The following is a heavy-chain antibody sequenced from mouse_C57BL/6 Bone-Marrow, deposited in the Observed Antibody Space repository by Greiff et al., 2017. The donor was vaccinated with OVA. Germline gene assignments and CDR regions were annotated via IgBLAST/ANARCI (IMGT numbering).Heavy chain of an antibody. J-gene: IGHJ4*01. D-gene: IGHD1-1*01. CDR1: GYTFTSYW. Sequence: QVQLQQPGAELVKPGASVKLSCKASGYTFTSYWMQWVKQRPGQGLEWIGEIDPSDSYTNYKQKFKGKATLTVDTSSSTAYMQLSSLTSEDSAVYYCARYGSSYVYAMDYWGQGTSVTVSS. V-gene: IGHV1-50*01. CDR2: IDPSDSYT. CDR3: ARYGSSYVYAMDY.